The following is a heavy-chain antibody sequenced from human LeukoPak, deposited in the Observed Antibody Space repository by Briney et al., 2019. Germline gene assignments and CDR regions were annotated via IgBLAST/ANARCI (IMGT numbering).Heavy chain of an antibody. D-gene: IGHD5-24*01. J-gene: IGHJ4*02. CDR2: IYSGGST. CDR1: GFTFSSYA. Sequence: GGSLRLSCAASGFTFSSYAMSWARQAPGKGLEWVSVIYSGGSTYYADSVKGRFTISRDNSKNTLYLQMNSLRAEDTAVYYCARGLPNYDYWGQGTLVTVSS. V-gene: IGHV3-53*01. CDR3: ARGLPNYDY.